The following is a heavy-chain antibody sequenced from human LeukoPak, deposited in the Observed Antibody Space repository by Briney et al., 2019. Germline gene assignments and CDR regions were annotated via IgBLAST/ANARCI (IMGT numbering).Heavy chain of an antibody. Sequence: SETLSLTCTVSGGTINNYYWTWIRQPPGKGLEWIGEINHSGSTNYNPSLKSRVTISVDTSKNQFSLKLSSVTAADTAVYYCARSSWVSGGELDYWGQGTLVTVSS. D-gene: IGHD2-21*01. CDR2: INHSGST. CDR1: GGTINNYY. J-gene: IGHJ4*02. V-gene: IGHV4-34*01. CDR3: ARSSWVSGGELDY.